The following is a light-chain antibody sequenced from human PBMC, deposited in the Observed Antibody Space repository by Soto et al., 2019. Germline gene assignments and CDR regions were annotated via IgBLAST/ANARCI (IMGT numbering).Light chain of an antibody. CDR1: QSVSNVY. CDR2: DTS. Sequence: EIVLTQSPGTLSLSPGERATLSCRASQSVSNVYLAWYQQKPGQAPRLLIYDTSNRATGIPDRFSGSGSGTDFTLTISRLEPEDFAVYYCQQSGSSPRTFCQGTKLEIK. V-gene: IGKV3-20*01. J-gene: IGKJ2*01. CDR3: QQSGSSPRT.